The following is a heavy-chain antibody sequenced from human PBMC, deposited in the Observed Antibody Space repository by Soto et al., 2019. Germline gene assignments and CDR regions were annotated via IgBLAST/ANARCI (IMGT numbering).Heavy chain of an antibody. Sequence: GEPLKISCKGSGYSFTSYWISWVRQMPGKGLEWMGRIDPSDSYTNYSPSFQGHVTISADKSISTAYLQWSSLKASDTAMYYCARQGCSSTSCYHYYYYYGMDVWGQGTTVTVSS. CDR3: ARQGCSSTSCYHYYYYYGMDV. J-gene: IGHJ6*02. CDR2: IDPSDSYT. CDR1: GYSFTSYW. V-gene: IGHV5-10-1*01. D-gene: IGHD2-2*01.